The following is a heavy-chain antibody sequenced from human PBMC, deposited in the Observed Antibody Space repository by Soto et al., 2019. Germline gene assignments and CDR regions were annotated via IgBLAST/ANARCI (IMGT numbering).Heavy chain of an antibody. CDR1: GDSVSGGDSY. CDR2: TSFSGYT. Sequence: QVQLQESGPGLVKPSQTLSLTCTVSGDSVSGGDSYWSWIRQPPGKALEWIGYTSFSGYTSYTPSLKSRVTMWADMSKSQFSLRLTSVTAADTAIYYCVRGGNPYHYATSGPGTFDKWGQGTLVSVSS. J-gene: IGHJ4*02. CDR3: VRGGNPYHYATSGPGTFDK. D-gene: IGHD3-22*01. V-gene: IGHV4-30-4*01.